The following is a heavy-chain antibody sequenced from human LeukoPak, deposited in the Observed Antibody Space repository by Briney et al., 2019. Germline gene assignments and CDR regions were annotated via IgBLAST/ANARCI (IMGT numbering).Heavy chain of an antibody. CDR1: GFTFSSYS. CDR3: ARGGCSGGSCYSGDRSDAFDI. J-gene: IGHJ3*02. CDR2: ISSSSSYI. D-gene: IGHD2-15*01. Sequence: PGGSLRLSCAASGFTFSSYSMNWVRQAPGKGLEWASSISSSSSYIYYADSVKGRFTISRDNAKNSLYLQMNSLRAEDTAVYYCARGGCSGGSCYSGDRSDAFDIWGQGTMVTVSS. V-gene: IGHV3-21*01.